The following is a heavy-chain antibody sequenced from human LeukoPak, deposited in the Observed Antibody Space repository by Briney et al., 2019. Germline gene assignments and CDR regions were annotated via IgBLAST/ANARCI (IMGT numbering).Heavy chain of an antibody. CDR2: LYYGGST. CDR3: ARDSGLRRIDY. V-gene: IGHV4-59*01. J-gene: IGHJ4*02. Sequence: SETLSLTCTVSGGSISRFYWTWIRQPPGKGLEWIGCLYYGGSTNYNPSLKSRVAMSVDTSKNQFSLKLSSVTAADTAVYFCARDSGLRRIDYWGQGTLVTVSS. CDR1: GGSISRFY. D-gene: IGHD4-17*01.